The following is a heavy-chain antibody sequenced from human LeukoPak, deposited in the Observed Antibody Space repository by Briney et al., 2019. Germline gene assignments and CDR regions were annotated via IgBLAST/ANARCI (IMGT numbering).Heavy chain of an antibody. Sequence: PGGSLRLSCAASGFTFSSYAISWVRQAPGKGLEWVSAISGSGGSTYYADSVKGRFTISRDNSKNTLYPQMNSLRAEDTAVYYCAKGWWYYDSSGYQGSDAFDIWSQGTMVTVSS. CDR1: GFTFSSYA. CDR2: ISGSGGST. J-gene: IGHJ3*02. CDR3: AKGWWYYDSSGYQGSDAFDI. D-gene: IGHD3-22*01. V-gene: IGHV3-23*01.